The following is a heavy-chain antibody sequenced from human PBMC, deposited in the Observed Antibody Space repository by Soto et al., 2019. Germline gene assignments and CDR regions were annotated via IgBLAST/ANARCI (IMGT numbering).Heavy chain of an antibody. J-gene: IGHJ4*02. CDR1: GGSISSGGYY. CDR2: IYYSGST. D-gene: IGHD4-17*01. Sequence: SETLSLTCTVSGGSISSGGYYWSWIRQHPGKGLEWIGYIYYSGSTYYNPSLKSRVTISVDTSKNQFSLKLSSVTAADTAVYYCAREFHDYGDYLFDYWGQGTLVTVSS. V-gene: IGHV4-31*03. CDR3: AREFHDYGDYLFDY.